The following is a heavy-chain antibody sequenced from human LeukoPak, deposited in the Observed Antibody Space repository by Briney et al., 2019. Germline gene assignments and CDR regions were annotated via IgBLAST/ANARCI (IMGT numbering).Heavy chain of an antibody. V-gene: IGHV3-30*01. CDR2: ISSDGSKT. Sequence: GRSPRLSCAASGFIFSNYAMHWVRQAPGKELEWVALISSDGSKTYHADSVKGRFSISRDNSKNTLYLQLNSLRAEDTSVYYCARDSTYWYDSGSSGPHYFDYWGQGTLVTVSS. D-gene: IGHD3-10*01. CDR3: ARDSTYWYDSGSSGPHYFDY. CDR1: GFIFSNYA. J-gene: IGHJ4*02.